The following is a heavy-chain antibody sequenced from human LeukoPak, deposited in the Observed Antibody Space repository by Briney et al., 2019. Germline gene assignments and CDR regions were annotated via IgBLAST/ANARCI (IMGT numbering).Heavy chain of an antibody. CDR3: ASPRIGDSDY. CDR2: IYYSGST. CDR1: GGSISSSSYY. D-gene: IGHD1-26*01. J-gene: IGHJ4*02. Sequence: SETLSLTCTVSGGSISSSSYYWGWIRQPPGKGLEWIGSIYYSGSTYYNPSLKSRVTISVDTSKNQFSLKLSSVTAADTAVYYCASPRIGDSDYWGQGTLVTVSS. V-gene: IGHV4-39*01.